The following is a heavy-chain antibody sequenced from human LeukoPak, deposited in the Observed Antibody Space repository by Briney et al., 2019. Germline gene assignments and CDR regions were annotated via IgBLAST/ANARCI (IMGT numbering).Heavy chain of an antibody. D-gene: IGHD3-22*01. J-gene: IGHJ4*02. CDR3: ANPIRYYDSSGYYRY. Sequence: PGGSLRLSCAASGFTFSSYGMSWVRQAPGKGLEWVSAISGSGGSTYYADSVKGRFTISRDNSKNTLYLQMNSLRAEDTAVYYCANPIRYYDSSGYYRYWGQGTLVTVSS. V-gene: IGHV3-23*01. CDR2: ISGSGGST. CDR1: GFTFSSYG.